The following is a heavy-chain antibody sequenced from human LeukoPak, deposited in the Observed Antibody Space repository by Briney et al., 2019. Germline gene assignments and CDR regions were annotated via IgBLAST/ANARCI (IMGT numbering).Heavy chain of an antibody. CDR2: IDSRGGTT. CDR3: ANQRFLYYYFDY. V-gene: IGHV3-23*01. Sequence: GGSLSLSCAGSGFNFSNYAMSWVRQGPGKGLEWVSAIDSRGGTTYYADSVKGRFTISRDNSKNTLYLQMNSLRAEDTAVYYCANQRFLYYYFDYWGQGTLVTVSS. J-gene: IGHJ4*02. CDR1: GFNFSNYA. D-gene: IGHD2/OR15-2a*01.